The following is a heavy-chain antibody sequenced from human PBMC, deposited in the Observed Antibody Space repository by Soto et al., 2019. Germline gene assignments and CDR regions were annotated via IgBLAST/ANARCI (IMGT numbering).Heavy chain of an antibody. CDR3: AKEDALGYSYADP. V-gene: IGHV3-23*01. CDR1: GFTFSSYG. CDR2: ITGSGGGT. J-gene: IGHJ5*02. D-gene: IGHD5-18*01. Sequence: EVQLLESGGGLVQPGGSLRLSCAASGFTFSSYGMSWVRQAPGKGLEWVSAITGSGGGTYYADSVKGRFTISRDNSKNTLYLQMNSLRAEDTAGYYCAKEDALGYSYADPWGQGTLVTLSS.